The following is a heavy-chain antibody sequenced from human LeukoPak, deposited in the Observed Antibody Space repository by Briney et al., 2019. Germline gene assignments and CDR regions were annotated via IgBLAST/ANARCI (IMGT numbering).Heavy chain of an antibody. CDR1: GFTFSSYE. D-gene: IGHD5-18*01. V-gene: IGHV3-48*03. CDR3: ARDSRYSSAYYGMDV. J-gene: IGHJ6*04. Sequence: PGGSLSLSCAASGFTFSSYEMNWVRQAPGKGLKWVSYIRSGGGTINYADSVKGRFTISRDNAKNSLYLLMNSLRAEDTAVYYCARDSRYSSAYYGMDVWGKGTTVTVSS. CDR2: IRSGGGTI.